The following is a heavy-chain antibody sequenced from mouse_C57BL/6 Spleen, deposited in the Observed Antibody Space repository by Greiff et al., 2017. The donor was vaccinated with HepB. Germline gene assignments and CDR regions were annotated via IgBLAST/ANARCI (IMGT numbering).Heavy chain of an antibody. CDR1: GYTFTSYD. D-gene: IGHD3-3*01. Sequence: QVHVKQSGPELVKPGASVKLSCKASGYTFTSYDINWVKQRPGQGLEWIGWIYPRDGSTKYNEKFKGKATLTVDTSSSTAYMELHSLTSEDSAVYFCAREGPNNYFDYWGQGTTLTVSS. V-gene: IGHV1-85*01. CDR3: AREGPNNYFDY. CDR2: IYPRDGST. J-gene: IGHJ2*01.